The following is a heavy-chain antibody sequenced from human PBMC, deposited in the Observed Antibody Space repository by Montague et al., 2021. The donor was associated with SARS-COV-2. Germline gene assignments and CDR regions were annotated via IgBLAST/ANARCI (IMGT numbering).Heavy chain of an antibody. D-gene: IGHD3-10*01. J-gene: IGHJ3*02. V-gene: IGHV4-39*01. CDR3: ARRPGTFGAAFDI. Sequence: SETLSLTCTVSGGSISSDSFYWGWLRQPPGKGLEWIGLIYHSGGTYNGPSLKRRFSISVDTTKNQFSLKVTSVTAADTAVYYCARRPGTFGAAFDIWGLGTMVTVSS. CDR2: IYHSGGT. CDR1: GGSISSDSFY.